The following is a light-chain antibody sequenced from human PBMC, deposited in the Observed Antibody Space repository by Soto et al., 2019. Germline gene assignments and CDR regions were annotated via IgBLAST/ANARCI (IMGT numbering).Light chain of an antibody. Sequence: DMRMTKYPSTLSASEGDRVTITCRASQSISSWLAWYQQKAGKAPKLLIYDASTLESGVPSRFSGSGSGTEFTLTITSLQPDDFATYYCQQYNTYPETFGQGTKA. CDR2: DAS. V-gene: IGKV1-5*01. CDR3: QQYNTYPET. J-gene: IGKJ1*01. CDR1: QSISSW.